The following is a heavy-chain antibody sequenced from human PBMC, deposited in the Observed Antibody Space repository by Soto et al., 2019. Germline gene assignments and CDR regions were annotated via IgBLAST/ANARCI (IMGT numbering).Heavy chain of an antibody. V-gene: IGHV3-33*01. Sequence: VQLVESGGGVVQPGRSLRLSCAASGFTFSDYGMHWVRQAPGKGLQWVAFIWPDGGNKYYAESVKGRFTISRDNSKNSVYLQMNNVRDEDTAVYYCARDGDANSGFGKDYWGQGTLVTVSS. D-gene: IGHD3-16*01. CDR2: IWPDGGNK. CDR3: ARDGDANSGFGKDY. CDR1: GFTFSDYG. J-gene: IGHJ4*02.